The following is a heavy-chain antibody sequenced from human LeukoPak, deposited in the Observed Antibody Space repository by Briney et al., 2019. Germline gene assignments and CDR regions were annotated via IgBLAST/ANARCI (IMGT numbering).Heavy chain of an antibody. CDR1: GFTFSSYS. J-gene: IGHJ6*03. D-gene: IGHD3-10*01. V-gene: IGHV3-30*18. Sequence: PGGSLRLSCAASGFTFSSYSMNWVRQAPGKGLEWVAVISYDGSNKYYADSVKGRFTISRDNSKNTLYLQMNSLRAEDTAVCYCAKDRKVRGVAPYYYYYMDVWGKGTTVTVSS. CDR3: AKDRKVRGVAPYYYYYMDV. CDR2: ISYDGSNK.